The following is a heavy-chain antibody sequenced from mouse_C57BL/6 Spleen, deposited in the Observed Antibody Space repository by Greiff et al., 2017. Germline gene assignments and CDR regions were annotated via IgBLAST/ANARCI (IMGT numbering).Heavy chain of an antibody. CDR1: GYTFPSYW. CDR3: ARYTTSGSSDGYSFDY. CDR2: IHPNSGST. J-gene: IGHJ2*01. D-gene: IGHD1-1*01. Sequence: QVQLKQPGAELVKPGASVKLSCKASGYTFPSYWMHWVKQRPGQGLEWIGMIHPNSGSTNYNEKFKSKATLTVDKSSSTAYMQLSILTAEDSAGSYCARYTTSGSSDGYSFDYWGQGTTLTVYS. V-gene: IGHV1-64*01.